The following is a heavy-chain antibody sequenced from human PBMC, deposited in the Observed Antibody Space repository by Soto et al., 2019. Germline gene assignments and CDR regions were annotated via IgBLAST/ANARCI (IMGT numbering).Heavy chain of an antibody. D-gene: IGHD1-7*01. CDR2: ISAYNGNT. Sequence: QVQLVQSGAEVKKPGASVKVSCKASGYTFTTYHISWVRQAPGPGLAWMGWISAYNGNTNYAQKIQGRVTMTTDTSASTAYMELRSLRSDDTAVYYWSRGAPPELDWGQGTLVTVSS. CDR3: SRGAPPELD. CDR1: GYTFTTYH. V-gene: IGHV1-18*01. J-gene: IGHJ4*02.